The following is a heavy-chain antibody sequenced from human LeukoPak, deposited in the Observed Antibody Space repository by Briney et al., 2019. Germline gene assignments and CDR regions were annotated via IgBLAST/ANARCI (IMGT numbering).Heavy chain of an antibody. J-gene: IGHJ3*02. CDR1: GFTFSDHY. CDR2: IRNKANRYTT. V-gene: IGHV3-72*01. CDR3: ARTSGIYSGGAFDI. D-gene: IGHD1-26*01. Sequence: GGSLRLSCAASGFTFSDHYMDWVRQAPGKGLEWVGRIRNKANRYTTEYAASVKGRFTFSRDDSKNSLYLQMNSLKTEDTAMYYCARTSGIYSGGAFDIWGRGTMVTVSS.